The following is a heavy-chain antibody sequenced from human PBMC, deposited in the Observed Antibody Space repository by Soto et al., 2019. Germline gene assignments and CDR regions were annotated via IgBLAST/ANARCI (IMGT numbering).Heavy chain of an antibody. J-gene: IGHJ3*02. CDR2: ISAYNGNT. Sequence: GASVKVSCKASGYTFTGYYMHWVRQAPGQGLEWMGWISAYNGNTNYAQKLQGRVTMTTDTSTSTAYMELRSLRSDDTAVYYCARGDSSGYYFAFDIWGQGTMVTVSS. CDR3: ARGDSSGYYFAFDI. D-gene: IGHD3-22*01. V-gene: IGHV1-18*04. CDR1: GYTFTGYY.